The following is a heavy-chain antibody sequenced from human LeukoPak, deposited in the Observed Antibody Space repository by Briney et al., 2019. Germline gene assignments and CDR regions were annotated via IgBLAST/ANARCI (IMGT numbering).Heavy chain of an antibody. CDR3: ARARNTYYYDSSGYSLGY. CDR2: MNPNSGNT. Sequence: GASVKVSCKASGYTFTSYDINWVRQATGQGLEWMGWMNPNSGNTGYAQKFQGRVTITRNTSISTAYMELSSLRSEDTAVYYCARARNTYYYDSSGYSLGYWGQGTLVTVSS. J-gene: IGHJ4*02. V-gene: IGHV1-8*03. D-gene: IGHD3-22*01. CDR1: GYTFTSYD.